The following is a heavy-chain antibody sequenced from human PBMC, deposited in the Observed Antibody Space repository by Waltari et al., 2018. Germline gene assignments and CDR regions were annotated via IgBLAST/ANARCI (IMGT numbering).Heavy chain of an antibody. V-gene: IGHV3-21*01. Sequence: EVQLVESGGGLVKPGGSLRLSCAASGFTFSSYSMNWVRQAPGKGLEWVSSISSSSSYIYYADSVKGRFTISRDNAKNSLYLQMNSLRAEDTAVYYCARDRWQKIDYWGQGTLVTVSS. J-gene: IGHJ4*02. D-gene: IGHD2-15*01. CDR3: ARDRWQKIDY. CDR2: ISSSSSYI. CDR1: GFTFSSYS.